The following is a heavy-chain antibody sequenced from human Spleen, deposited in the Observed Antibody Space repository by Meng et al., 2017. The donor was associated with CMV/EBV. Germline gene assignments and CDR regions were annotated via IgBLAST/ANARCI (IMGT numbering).Heavy chain of an antibody. J-gene: IGHJ4*02. V-gene: IGHV3-53*01. CDR3: ARGGRPYFDY. CDR2: TYTGGST. D-gene: IGHD6-6*01. CDR1: DFSVTHNY. Sequence: GSLPLSCIASDFSVTHNYMSWVRQAPGKGLEWVSTTYTGGSTYYADSVKGRFTISRDNSKRTLYLQMNSLRPEDTAFYYCARGGRPYFDYWGQGALVT.